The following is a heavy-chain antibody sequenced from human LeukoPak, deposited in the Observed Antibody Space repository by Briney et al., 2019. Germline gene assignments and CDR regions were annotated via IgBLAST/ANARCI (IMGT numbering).Heavy chain of an antibody. J-gene: IGHJ4*02. CDR3: ARDEDTDFWSGYLRSGNYFDY. V-gene: IGHV3-21*01. CDR1: GFTFSSYS. D-gene: IGHD3-3*01. CDR2: ISSSSSYI. Sequence: GGSLRLSCAASGFTFSSYSMNWVRQAPGKGLEWVSSISSSSSYIYYADSVKGRFTISRDNAKNSLYLQMNSLRAEDTAVYYCARDEDTDFWSGYLRSGNYFDYWGQGTLVTVSS.